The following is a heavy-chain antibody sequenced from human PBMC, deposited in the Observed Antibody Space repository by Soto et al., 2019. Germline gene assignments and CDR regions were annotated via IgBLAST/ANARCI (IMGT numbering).Heavy chain of an antibody. CDR1: GFTFSDAW. CDR2: IKGKTEGGTI. D-gene: IGHD1-1*01. J-gene: IGHJ4*02. V-gene: IGHV3-15*01. Sequence: GGSLRLSCAASGFTFSDAWVSWVRQAPGAGLEWVGLIKGKTEGGTIDYAAPVKARFTISRDASKNTLYLQMNSLKTEDTAVYYCTTDPHSTGTKYWGQGTLVTVSS. CDR3: TTDPHSTGTKY.